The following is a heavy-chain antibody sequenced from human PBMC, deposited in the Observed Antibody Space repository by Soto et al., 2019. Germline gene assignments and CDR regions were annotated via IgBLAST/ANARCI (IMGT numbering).Heavy chain of an antibody. Sequence: SETLSLTCTVSGGSISSYYWSWIRQPPGKGLEWIGYIYYSGSTNYNPSLKSRVTISLDTSKNQFSLKLSFVTAADTAEYYCASDTMPYDYSWGSDANWFDPWGQGTLVTVSS. J-gene: IGHJ5*02. CDR2: IYYSGST. V-gene: IGHV4-59*01. D-gene: IGHD3-16*01. CDR3: ASDTMPYDYSWGSDANWFDP. CDR1: GGSISSYY.